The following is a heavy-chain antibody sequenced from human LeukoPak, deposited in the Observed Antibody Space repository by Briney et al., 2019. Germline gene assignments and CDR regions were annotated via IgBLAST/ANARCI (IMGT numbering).Heavy chain of an antibody. CDR2: IYYSGST. CDR3: ARDRSTHGSGSSPFDY. D-gene: IGHD1-26*01. V-gene: IGHV4-59*01. CDR1: GGSISSYY. J-gene: IGHJ4*02. Sequence: SETLSLTCTVSGGSISSYYWSWIRQPPGKGLEWIGYIYYSGSTNYNPSLKSRVTISVDTFKNQFSLKLSSVTAADTAVYYCARDRSTHGSGSSPFDYWGQGTLVTVSS.